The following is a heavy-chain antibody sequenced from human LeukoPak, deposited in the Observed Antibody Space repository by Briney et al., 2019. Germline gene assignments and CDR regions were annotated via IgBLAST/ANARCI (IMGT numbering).Heavy chain of an antibody. D-gene: IGHD3-16*02. V-gene: IGHV3-7*01. CDR1: GFTFSDYY. CDR3: ARGYRYYYMDV. Sequence: GGSLRLSCAASGFTFSDYYMSWIRQAPGKGLEWVATIKQHGSEKYYVDSVKGRFTISRDNAKNSLYLQMNSLRAEDTAVYYCARGYRYYYMDVWGKGTTVTVSS. CDR2: IKQHGSEK. J-gene: IGHJ6*03.